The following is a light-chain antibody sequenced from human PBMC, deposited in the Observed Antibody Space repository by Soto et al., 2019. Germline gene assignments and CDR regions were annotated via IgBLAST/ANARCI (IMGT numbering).Light chain of an antibody. CDR1: SSNIGAGYD. CDR3: QSYDSSLRDSV. Sequence: QSVLTQPPSVSGAPGQRVTISCTGSSSNIGAGYDVHWYQQLPGTAPKLLIYDNNNRPSGVPDRFSGSKSGTSVSLAFTGLQAEDEADYYCQSYDSSLRDSVFGGGTKLTVL. V-gene: IGLV1-40*01. CDR2: DNN. J-gene: IGLJ2*01.